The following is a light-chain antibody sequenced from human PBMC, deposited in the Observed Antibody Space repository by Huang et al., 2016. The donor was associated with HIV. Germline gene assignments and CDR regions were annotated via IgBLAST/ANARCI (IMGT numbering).Light chain of an antibody. CDR2: VAS. CDR3: QQYNNWPRT. CDR1: QRISNN. J-gene: IGKJ1*01. Sequence: EIVMTQSPGTLSVSPGERAILSCRASQRISNNLAWYRQKPGQAPRLLIYVASTRATGISARFSGSGSGTEFTLTISSLQSEDFAVYYCQQYNNWPRTFGQGIKVEIK. V-gene: IGKV3-15*01.